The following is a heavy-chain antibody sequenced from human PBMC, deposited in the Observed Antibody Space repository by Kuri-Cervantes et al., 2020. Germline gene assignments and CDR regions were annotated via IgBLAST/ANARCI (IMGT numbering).Heavy chain of an antibody. CDR3: ASGGYSYGYGDY. V-gene: IGHV4-59*08. Sequence: SETLSLTCTVSGSSFSSYYWSWIRQPPGKGLGWIGYISYSGSTNYNPSLKSRVTISVDTSKNQSSLKLCSVTAADTAVYYCASGGYSYGYGDYWGQGTLVTVSS. J-gene: IGHJ4*02. D-gene: IGHD5-18*01. CDR2: ISYSGST. CDR1: GSSFSSYY.